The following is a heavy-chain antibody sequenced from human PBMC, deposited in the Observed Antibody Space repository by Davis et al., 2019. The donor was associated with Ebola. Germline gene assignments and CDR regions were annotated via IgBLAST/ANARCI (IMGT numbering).Heavy chain of an antibody. CDR2: INPHNGNT. Sequence: ASVKVSCKASGYTLTSYGISWVRQAPGQGLEWMGWINPHNGNTNYAQNVQGRVTMTTDTSTSTAYMEVGSLRSDDTAVYYCARAQFPTTSDHWGQGTLVTVSS. CDR1: GYTLTSYG. D-gene: IGHD1-1*01. J-gene: IGHJ4*02. CDR3: ARAQFPTTSDH. V-gene: IGHV1-18*04.